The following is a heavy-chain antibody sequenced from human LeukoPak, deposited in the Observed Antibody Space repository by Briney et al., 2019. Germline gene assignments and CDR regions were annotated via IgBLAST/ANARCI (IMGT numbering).Heavy chain of an antibody. Sequence: SETLSLTCAVYGGSFSGYYWSWIRQPPGKGLEWIGEINHSGSTNYNPSLKSRVTISVDTSKNQFSLKLSSVTAADTAVYYCARDGCSSTSCYYNWFDPWGQGTLVTLSS. D-gene: IGHD2-2*01. CDR1: GGSFSGYY. CDR2: INHSGST. CDR3: ARDGCSSTSCYYNWFDP. V-gene: IGHV4-34*01. J-gene: IGHJ5*02.